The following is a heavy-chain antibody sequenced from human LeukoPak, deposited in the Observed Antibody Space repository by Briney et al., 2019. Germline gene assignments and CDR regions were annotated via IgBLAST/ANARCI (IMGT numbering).Heavy chain of an antibody. Sequence: GGSLRLSCAASGFTFSSYGMHWVRQAPGKGLEWVAVIWYDGSNKYYADSVKGRFTISRDNSKNTLYLQMNSLRAEDTAVYYCAREGFSHPYYYGSGSYYRDYYYYMDVWGKGTTVTVSS. CDR1: GFTFSSYG. D-gene: IGHD3-10*01. CDR3: AREGFSHPYYYGSGSYYRDYYYYMDV. CDR2: IWYDGSNK. J-gene: IGHJ6*03. V-gene: IGHV3-33*01.